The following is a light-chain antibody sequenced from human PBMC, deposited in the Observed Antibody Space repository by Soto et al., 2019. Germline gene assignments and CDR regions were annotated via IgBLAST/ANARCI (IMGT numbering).Light chain of an antibody. V-gene: IGKV1-17*01. CDR1: QVIGND. CDR3: LQHNSYPLT. CDR2: AAS. Sequence: IQMTQFPSSLSASVGDRVTISCRASQVIGNDLAWYQQKPGEAPRLLIFAASNLQSGVPSRFSGSGSGTEFTLTISSLQPEDFATYYCLQHNSYPLTFGGGTKVDIK. J-gene: IGKJ4*01.